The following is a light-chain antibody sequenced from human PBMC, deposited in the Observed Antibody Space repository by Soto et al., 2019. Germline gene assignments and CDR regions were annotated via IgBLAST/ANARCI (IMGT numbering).Light chain of an antibody. CDR2: DVY. J-gene: IGLJ3*02. Sequence: QSALTQPASVSGSPGQSITISCTGTRSDVGGYNYVSWYQQKTGKAPKLVIYDVYNRPLGVSSRFSGSKSGNTASLTISGLQAEDEADYYCFSFTSSSARVFGGGTKLTVL. CDR1: RSDVGGYNY. CDR3: FSFTSSSARV. V-gene: IGLV2-14*01.